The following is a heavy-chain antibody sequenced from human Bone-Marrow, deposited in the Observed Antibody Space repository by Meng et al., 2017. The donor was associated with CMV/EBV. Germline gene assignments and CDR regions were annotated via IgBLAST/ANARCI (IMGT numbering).Heavy chain of an antibody. CDR2: IYTSGST. CDR1: GGSISSGSYY. D-gene: IGHD3-10*01. J-gene: IGHJ5*02. Sequence: QVQLKGSGPGLVKPSQTLSLTCTVSGGSISSGSYYWSWIRQPAGKGLEWIGRIYTSGSTNYNPSLKSRVTISVDTSKNQFSLKLSSVTAADTAVYYCARDGPLWFGELLGGFDPWGQGTLVTVSS. V-gene: IGHV4-61*02. CDR3: ARDGPLWFGELLGGFDP.